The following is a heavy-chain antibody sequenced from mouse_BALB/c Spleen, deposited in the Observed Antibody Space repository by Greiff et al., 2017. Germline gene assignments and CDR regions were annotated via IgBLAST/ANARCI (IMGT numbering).Heavy chain of an antibody. CDR2: ILPGSGST. D-gene: IGHD1-1*01. CDR1: GYTFSSYW. CDR3: ARRGPYYYGSSYDWYFDV. V-gene: IGHV1-9*01. Sequence: QVQLKESGAELMKPGASVKISCKATGYTFSSYWIEWVKQRPGHGLEWIGEILPGSGSTNYNEKFKGKATFTADTSSNTAYMQLSSLTSEDSAVYYCARRGPYYYGSSYDWYFDVWGAGTTVTVSS. J-gene: IGHJ1*01.